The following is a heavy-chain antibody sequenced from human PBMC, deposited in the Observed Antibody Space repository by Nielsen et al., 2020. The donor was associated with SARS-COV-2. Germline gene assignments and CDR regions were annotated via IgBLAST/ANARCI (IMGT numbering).Heavy chain of an antibody. Sequence: SETLSLTCRVSGDSISSDDYYWNWIRQPPGKGLEWIGYSYYSGSTYYNPSLKSRVTISIDTSKNQLSLRVKSVTAADTAVYYCASSSSWYCWFDPWGQGTLVTVSS. D-gene: IGHD6-13*01. CDR3: ASSSSWYCWFDP. J-gene: IGHJ5*02. CDR2: SYYSGST. V-gene: IGHV4-30-4*01. CDR1: GDSISSDDYY.